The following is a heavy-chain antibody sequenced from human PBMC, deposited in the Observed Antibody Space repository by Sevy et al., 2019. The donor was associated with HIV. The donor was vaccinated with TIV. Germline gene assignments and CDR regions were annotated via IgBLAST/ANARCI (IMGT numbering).Heavy chain of an antibody. J-gene: IGHJ4*02. Sequence: SETLSLTCTVSGGSMTSYCWNWIRQPPGKGLEWIGYIYYSGSTNYNPSLKSQVTMSVDTSKNRFSLTLISVTAADTAVYHCARSVGTGNYFDYWGQGALVTVSS. D-gene: IGHD2-21*02. V-gene: IGHV4-59*13. CDR1: GGSMTSYC. CDR2: IYYSGST. CDR3: ARSVGTGNYFDY.